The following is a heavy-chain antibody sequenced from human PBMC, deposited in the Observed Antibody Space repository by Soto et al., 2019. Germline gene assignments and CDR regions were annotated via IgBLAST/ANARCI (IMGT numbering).Heavy chain of an antibody. CDR1: GGSISSYY. V-gene: IGHV4-59*01. J-gene: IGHJ4*02. CDR3: AGSIAAGSFDY. D-gene: IGHD6-13*01. CDR2: IYYSGST. Sequence: SETLSLTCTVSGGSISSYYWSWIRQPPGKGLEWIGYIYYSGSTNYNPSLKSRVTISVDTSKNQFSLKLSSVTAADTAVYYCAGSIAAGSFDYWGQGTLVTVSS.